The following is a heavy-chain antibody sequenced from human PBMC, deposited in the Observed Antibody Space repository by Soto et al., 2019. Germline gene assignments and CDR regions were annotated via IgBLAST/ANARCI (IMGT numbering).Heavy chain of an antibody. J-gene: IGHJ6*02. CDR1: GGTFSNYA. D-gene: IGHD4-17*01. CDR3: AGEIHFSEYGDTGYYLYGMDV. V-gene: IGHV1-69*12. CDR2: LIPKFGSG. Sequence: QVQLVQSGSEVKKPGSSVKVSCKASGGTFSNYAISWVRQAPGQGLEWMGGLIPKFGSGNYAQQFQGRVTISADESTTTAYMEVSDLRSEDSAIYYCAGEIHFSEYGDTGYYLYGMDVWGLGTTVIVSS.